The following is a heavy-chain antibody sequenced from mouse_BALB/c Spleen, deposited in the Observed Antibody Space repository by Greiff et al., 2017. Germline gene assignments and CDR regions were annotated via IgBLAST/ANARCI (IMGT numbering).Heavy chain of an antibody. J-gene: IGHJ2*01. Sequence: VQLQQSGAELVRPGTSVKVSCKASGYAFTNYLIEWVKQRPGQGLEWIGVINPGSGGTNYNEKFKGKATLTADKSSSTAYMQLSSLTSDDSAVYFCARDRYDGRPFDYWGQGTTLTLSS. D-gene: IGHD2-14*01. CDR1: GYAFTNYL. V-gene: IGHV1-54*01. CDR2: INPGSGGT. CDR3: ARDRYDGRPFDY.